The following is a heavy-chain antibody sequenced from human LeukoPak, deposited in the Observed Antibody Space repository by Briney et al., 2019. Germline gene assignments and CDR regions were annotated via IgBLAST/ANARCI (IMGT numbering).Heavy chain of an antibody. CDR2: IRYDGSNK. J-gene: IGHJ6*03. D-gene: IGHD2-2*01. CDR3: AKDGSVVPAARRIYYYYYMDV. V-gene: IGHV3-30*02. CDR1: GFTFSSYG. Sequence: PGGSLRLSCAASGFTFSSYGMHWVRQAPGKGLEWVAFIRYDGSNKYYADSVKGRFTISRDNSKNTLYLQMNSLRAEDTAVYYCAKDGSVVPAARRIYYYYYMDVWGKGTTVTVSS.